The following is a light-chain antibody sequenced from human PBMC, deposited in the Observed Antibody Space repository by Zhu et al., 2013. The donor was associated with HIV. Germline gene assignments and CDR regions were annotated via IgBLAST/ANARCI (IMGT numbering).Light chain of an antibody. CDR2: AAS. Sequence: IQLTQSPSSLSASVGDRVTITCRASPGISTYLAWYQQKPGKAPKLLIYAASTLQSGVPSRFSGVGSGTDFTLTISSLQPDDFATYYCQQYNSYSPWTFGQGTKVEIK. CDR1: PGISTY. CDR3: QQYNSYSPWT. V-gene: IGKV1-9*01. J-gene: IGKJ1*01.